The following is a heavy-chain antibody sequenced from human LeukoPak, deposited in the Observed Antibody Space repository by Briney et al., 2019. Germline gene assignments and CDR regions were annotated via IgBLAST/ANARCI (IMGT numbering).Heavy chain of an antibody. CDR1: GFTFSSYA. J-gene: IGHJ4*02. D-gene: IGHD6-13*01. CDR2: ISGSGHST. Sequence: QSGGSLRLSCAASGFTFSSYAMSWVRQAPGKGLEWVSAISGSGHSTYYADSVKGRFTISRGNSKNTLYLQMNSLIAEDTAVYYCAKEGIAGDFDYWGQGTLVTVSS. V-gene: IGHV3-23*01. CDR3: AKEGIAGDFDY.